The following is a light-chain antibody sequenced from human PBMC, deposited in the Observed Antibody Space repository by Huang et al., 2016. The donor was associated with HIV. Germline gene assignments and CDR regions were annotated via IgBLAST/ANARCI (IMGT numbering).Light chain of an antibody. CDR2: GGS. CDR3: QQYQVWPPAT. V-gene: IGKV3-15*01. Sequence: EIVMTQSPATLSLSPGERATLSCRASQRIGTNLAWDQQNPGQDPRLLIYGGSTRASGIPDRFSGSGSGTEFTLTIYSLQAEDFAVYYCQQYQVWPPATFGQGTRVEIK. CDR1: QRIGTN. J-gene: IGKJ1*01.